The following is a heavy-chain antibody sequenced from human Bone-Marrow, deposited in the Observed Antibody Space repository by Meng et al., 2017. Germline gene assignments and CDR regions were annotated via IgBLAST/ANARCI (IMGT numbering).Heavy chain of an antibody. V-gene: IGHV1-2*06. J-gene: IGHJ4*02. D-gene: IGHD3-22*01. CDR2: INPNSGVT. CDR1: GYTFTGYY. CDR3: ARRESDDSTGYYY. Sequence: ASVKVSCKASGYTFTGYYIHWVRQAPGQGLEWMGRINPNSGVTNYAQRFQGRVTMTRDTSISTAYMELSWLTSDDTAVNYCARRESDDSTGYYYWGQGTLVTVSS.